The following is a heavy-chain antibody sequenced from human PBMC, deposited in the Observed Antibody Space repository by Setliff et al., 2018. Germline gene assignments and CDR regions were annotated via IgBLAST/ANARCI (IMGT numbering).Heavy chain of an antibody. CDR2: IYHSGST. CDR1: GGSISSSNW. CDR3: ARAPQPDWLSYYYYYYGMDV. J-gene: IGHJ6*02. Sequence: PSETLSLTCAVSGGSISSSNWWSWVRQPPGKGLEWIGEIYHSGSTNYNPSLKSRVTISVDKSKNQFSLKLSSVTAADTAVYYCARAPQPDWLSYYYYYYGMDVWGQGTTVTVSS. D-gene: IGHD3-9*01. V-gene: IGHV4-4*02.